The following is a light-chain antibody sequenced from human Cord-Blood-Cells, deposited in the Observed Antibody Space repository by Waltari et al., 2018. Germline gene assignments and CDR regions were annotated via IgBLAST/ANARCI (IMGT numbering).Light chain of an antibody. Sequence: QSALTQPASVSGSPGQSTTISATGTSTHVGGYNYALWYQQPPSKAHKLMIYEVSNRPSGVSNRFSGSKSGNTASLTISGLQAEDEADYYCSSYTSSSTLVFGTGTKVTVL. CDR2: EVS. J-gene: IGLJ1*01. V-gene: IGLV2-14*01. CDR1: STHVGGYNY. CDR3: SSYTSSSTLV.